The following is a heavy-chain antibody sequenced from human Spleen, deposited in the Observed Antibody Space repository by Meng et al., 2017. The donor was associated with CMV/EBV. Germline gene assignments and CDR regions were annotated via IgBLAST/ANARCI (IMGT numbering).Heavy chain of an antibody. CDR1: EXSFIDXH. Sequence: ASVKVSCXXXEXSFIDXHIHWVRQAPGQGLEWXXWINPDSGATNYAQRFQGRVTMTRDKSXRTAYXELSWLRXXDTAVXYCGKVXSNYHYDSPTYNPNXXFDYWGQGTLVTVSS. D-gene: IGHD2/OR15-2a*01. CDR2: INPDSGAT. V-gene: IGHV1-2*02. J-gene: IGHJ4*02. CDR3: GKVXSNYHYDSPTYNPNXXFDY.